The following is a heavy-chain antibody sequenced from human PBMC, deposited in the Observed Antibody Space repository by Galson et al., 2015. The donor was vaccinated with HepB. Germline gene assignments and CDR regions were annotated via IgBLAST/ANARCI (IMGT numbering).Heavy chain of an antibody. Sequence: SLRLSCAASGFTFSSYAMSWVRQAPGKGLEWVSVIYSGGSTYYADSVKGRFTISRDNSKNTLYLQMNSLRAEDTAVYYCARDFGWSITMVRDDAFDIWGQGTMVTVSS. D-gene: IGHD3-10*01. CDR3: ARDFGWSITMVRDDAFDI. CDR1: GFTFSSYA. J-gene: IGHJ3*02. V-gene: IGHV3-66*01. CDR2: IYSGGST.